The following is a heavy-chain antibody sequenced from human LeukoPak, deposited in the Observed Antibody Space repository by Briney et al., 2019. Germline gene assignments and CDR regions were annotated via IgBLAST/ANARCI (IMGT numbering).Heavy chain of an antibody. V-gene: IGHV3-53*01. CDR1: GFTFTKCA. D-gene: IGHD5-24*01. J-gene: IGHJ4*02. CDR3: ARDGYNHGPFDY. Sequence: GGSLRLSCVASGFTFTKCAMSWVRQAPGKGLEWASVIYSGGSTYYADSVKGRFTISRDNSKNTLYLQMNSLRAEDTAVYYCARDGYNHGPFDYWGQGTLVTVSS. CDR2: IYSGGST.